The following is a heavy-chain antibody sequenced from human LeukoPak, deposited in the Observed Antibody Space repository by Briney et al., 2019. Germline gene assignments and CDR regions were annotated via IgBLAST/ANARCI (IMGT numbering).Heavy chain of an antibody. Sequence: GGSLRLSCSASGFTFSSYAVHWVRQAPGKGLECVSSINNYGSSTYYADSVKDRFTVSRDNSKNTLYLQMSSLTAEDTAVYYCVKGGSYSNYALDYWGQGILVTVAS. D-gene: IGHD4-11*01. CDR1: GFTFSSYA. V-gene: IGHV3-64D*09. CDR3: VKGGSYSNYALDY. CDR2: INNYGSST. J-gene: IGHJ4*02.